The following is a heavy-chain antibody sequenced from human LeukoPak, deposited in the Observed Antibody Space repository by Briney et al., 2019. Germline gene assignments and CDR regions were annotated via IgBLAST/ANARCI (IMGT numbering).Heavy chain of an antibody. J-gene: IGHJ6*03. CDR2: IYSGGST. Sequence: PGGSLRLSCAASGFTVSSNYMSWVRQAPGKGLEWVSVIYSGGSTYYADSVKGRFTISRDNSKNTLYLQMNSLRAEDTAVYYCARVGIKYYYYYYMDVWGKGTTVTVSS. V-gene: IGHV3-66*01. CDR1: GFTVSSNY. CDR3: ARVGIKYYYYYYMDV. D-gene: IGHD7-27*01.